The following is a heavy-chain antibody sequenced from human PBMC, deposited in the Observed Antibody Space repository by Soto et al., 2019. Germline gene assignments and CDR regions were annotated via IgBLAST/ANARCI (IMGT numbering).Heavy chain of an antibody. CDR1: GYTFTSYA. V-gene: IGHV1-3*01. Sequence: ASVKVSCKASGYTFTSYAMHWVRQAPGQRLEWMGWINAGNGNTKYSQKFQGRVTITRDTSASTAYMELSSLRSEDTAVYYCARAPTRITIFGVVKYYYYGMDVWGQGTTVTVSS. CDR3: ARAPTRITIFGVVKYYYYGMDV. CDR2: INAGNGNT. J-gene: IGHJ6*02. D-gene: IGHD3-3*01.